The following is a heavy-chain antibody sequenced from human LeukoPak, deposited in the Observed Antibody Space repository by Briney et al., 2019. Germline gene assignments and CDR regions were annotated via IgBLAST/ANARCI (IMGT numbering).Heavy chain of an antibody. CDR2: IYTSGST. Sequence: SETLFLTCTVSGGSISSYYWSWIRQPPGKGLEWIGYIYTSGSTNYNPSLKSRVTISVDTSKNQFSLKLSSVTAADTAVYYCARDYYDSRGEAFDIWGQGTMVTVSS. V-gene: IGHV4-59*01. D-gene: IGHD3-22*01. J-gene: IGHJ3*02. CDR3: ARDYYDSRGEAFDI. CDR1: GGSISSYY.